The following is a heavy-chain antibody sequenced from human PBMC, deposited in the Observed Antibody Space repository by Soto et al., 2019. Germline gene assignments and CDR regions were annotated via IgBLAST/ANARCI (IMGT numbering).Heavy chain of an antibody. D-gene: IGHD5-12*01. Sequence: GGSLRLSCAASGFTFSYHGMHWVRQAPGKGLEWVAVISYDGSNKYYADSVKGRFTTSRDNSKNTLYLQMNSLRDEDTAVYYCERGISGFSGFEDYFDYWGQGDLVTVSP. CDR3: ERGISGFSGFEDYFDY. CDR2: ISYDGSNK. V-gene: IGHV3-30*03. CDR1: GFTFSYHG. J-gene: IGHJ4*02.